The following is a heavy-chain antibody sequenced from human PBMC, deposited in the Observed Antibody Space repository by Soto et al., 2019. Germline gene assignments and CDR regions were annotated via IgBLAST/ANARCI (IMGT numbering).Heavy chain of an antibody. V-gene: IGHV4-59*01. CDR2: IYYSGST. CDR1: GGSISSYY. J-gene: IGHJ4*02. Sequence: SETLSLTCTVSGGSISSYYWSWIRQPPGKGLEWIGYIYYSGSTNYNPSLKSRVTISVDTSKNQFSLKLSSVTAADTAVYYCAADWWTGYTDHRGQGTLVIVSA. D-gene: IGHD3-9*01. CDR3: AADWWTGYTDH.